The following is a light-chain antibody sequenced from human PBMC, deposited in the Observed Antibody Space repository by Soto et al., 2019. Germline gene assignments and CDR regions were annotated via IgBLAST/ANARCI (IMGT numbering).Light chain of an antibody. V-gene: IGKV4-1*01. CDR1: QSVLYSSNNKNY. CDR2: WAS. CDR3: QQYYSTLLYT. J-gene: IGKJ2*01. Sequence: DIVMTQSPDSLAVSLGERATINCKSSQSVLYSSNNKNYLAWYQQKPGQPPKLLIYWASTRESGVPDRFSGSGSGTYFTLTISSLQAEDVAVYYCQQYYSTLLYTFGQGTKLEIK.